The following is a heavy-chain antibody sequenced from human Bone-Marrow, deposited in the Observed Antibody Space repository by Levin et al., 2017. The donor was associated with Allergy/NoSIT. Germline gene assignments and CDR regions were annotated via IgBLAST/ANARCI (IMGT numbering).Heavy chain of an antibody. CDR3: ARFGIAAAEESG. V-gene: IGHV4-39*07. CDR1: CGSISSSSYY. Sequence: SQTLSLPCTVSCGSISSSSYYWGWIRQPPGKGLEWIGSIYYSGSTYYNPSLKSRVTISVDTSKNQFSLKLSSVTAADTAVYYCARFGIAAAEESGWGQGTMVTVSS. J-gene: IGHJ3*01. D-gene: IGHD6-13*01. CDR2: IYYSGST.